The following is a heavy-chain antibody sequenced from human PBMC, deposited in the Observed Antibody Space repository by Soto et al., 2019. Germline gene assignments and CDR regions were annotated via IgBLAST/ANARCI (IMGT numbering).Heavy chain of an antibody. V-gene: IGHV1-69*02. D-gene: IGHD5-12*01. CDR2: IIPILGIA. J-gene: IGHJ3*02. Sequence: QVQLVQSGAEVKKPGSSVKVSCKASGGTFSSYTISWVRQAPGQGLEWMGRIIPILGIANYAQKFQGRVTITAHKSTSTAYMELSSLRSEDTAVYYWARTDTGYGGAFDIWGQGTMVTVSS. CDR1: GGTFSSYT. CDR3: ARTDTGYGGAFDI.